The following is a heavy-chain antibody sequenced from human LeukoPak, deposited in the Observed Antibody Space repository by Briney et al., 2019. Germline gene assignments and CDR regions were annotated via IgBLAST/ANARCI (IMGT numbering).Heavy chain of an antibody. CDR1: GFTFSSYS. V-gene: IGHV3-48*01. CDR2: ISSSSSTI. D-gene: IGHD3-10*01. J-gene: IGHJ4*02. CDR3: ARENPVVRGVINY. Sequence: GGSLRLSCAASGFTFSSYSMNWVPQPQGKGLDWFSYISSSSSTIYYADSVKGRFTISRDNAKNSLYLQMNSLRAEDTAVYYCARENPVVRGVINYWGQGTLVTVSS.